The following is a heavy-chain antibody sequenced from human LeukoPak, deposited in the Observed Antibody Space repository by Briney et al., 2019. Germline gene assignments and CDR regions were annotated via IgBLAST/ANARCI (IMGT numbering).Heavy chain of an antibody. Sequence: GGSLRLSCAASGFTFSSYAMHWVRQAPGKGLEWVAVISYDGSNKYYADSVKGRFTISRDNSKNTLYLQMNSLRAEDTAVYYCARGGSAAAGPVDYWGQGTLVTVSS. CDR1: GFTFSSYA. V-gene: IGHV3-30-3*01. D-gene: IGHD6-13*01. CDR3: ARGGSAAAGPVDY. J-gene: IGHJ4*02. CDR2: ISYDGSNK.